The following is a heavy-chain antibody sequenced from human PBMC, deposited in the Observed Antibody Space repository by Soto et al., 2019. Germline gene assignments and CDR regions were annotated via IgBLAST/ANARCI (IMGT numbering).Heavy chain of an antibody. CDR1: GGSISSSSYY. D-gene: IGHD3-22*01. Sequence: SETLSLTCTVSGGSISSSSYYWGWIRQPPGKGLEWIGSIYYSGSTYYNPSLKSRVTISVDTSKNQFSLKLSSVTAADTAVYYCARRGYDSSGYYYFDYWGQGTLVTVSS. V-gene: IGHV4-39*01. CDR3: ARRGYDSSGYYYFDY. CDR2: IYYSGST. J-gene: IGHJ4*02.